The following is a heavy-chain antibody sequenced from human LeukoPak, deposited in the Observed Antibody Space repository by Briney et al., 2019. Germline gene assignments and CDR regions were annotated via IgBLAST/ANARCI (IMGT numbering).Heavy chain of an antibody. J-gene: IGHJ6*02. CDR2: IKQDGSEK. CDR3: ASDEIVVVPAAIEYYYYYYGMDV. CDR1: GFTFSSHW. D-gene: IGHD2-2*01. Sequence: GGSLRLSCAASGFTFSSHWMSWVRQAPGKRLEWVANIKQDGSEKYYVDSVKGRFTISRDNAKNSLYLQMNSLRAEDTAVYYRASDEIVVVPAAIEYYYYYYGMDVWGQGTTVTVSS. V-gene: IGHV3-7*01.